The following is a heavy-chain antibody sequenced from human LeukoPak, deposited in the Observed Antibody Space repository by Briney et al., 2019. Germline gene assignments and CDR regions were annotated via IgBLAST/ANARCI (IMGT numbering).Heavy chain of an antibody. Sequence: PSETLSLTCTVSGGSISSYYWSWIRQPPGKGLEWIGYIYYSGSTNYNPSLKSRVTISVDTSKNQFSLKLSSVTAADTAVYYCARGRLKWLVRDFFDYWGQGTLVTVSS. CDR1: GGSISSYY. CDR2: IYYSGST. CDR3: ARGRLKWLVRDFFDY. D-gene: IGHD6-19*01. V-gene: IGHV4-59*01. J-gene: IGHJ4*02.